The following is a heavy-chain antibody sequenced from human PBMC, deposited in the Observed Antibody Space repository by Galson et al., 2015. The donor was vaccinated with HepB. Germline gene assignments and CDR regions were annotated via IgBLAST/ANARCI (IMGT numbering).Heavy chain of an antibody. V-gene: IGHV3-23*01. CDR3: AKDGGSGWPIDY. CDR1: GFTLSNYG. CDR2: ISGGGGST. J-gene: IGHJ4*02. Sequence: SLRLSCAASGFTLSNYGMRWVRQAPGKGLEWVSGISGGGGSTHYADSVKGRFAISRDNSKNMLYLQMNSLRAEDTAVYYCAKDGGSGWPIDYWGQGTLVTVSS. D-gene: IGHD6-19*01.